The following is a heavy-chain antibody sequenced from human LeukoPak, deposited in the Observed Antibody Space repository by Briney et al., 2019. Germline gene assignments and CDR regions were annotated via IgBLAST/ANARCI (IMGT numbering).Heavy chain of an antibody. D-gene: IGHD6-19*01. CDR1: GFTFSSFR. CDR2: ISGSSSDI. Sequence: GGSLRLSCAASGFTFSSFRMNWVRQAPGKGLEWVSSISGSSSDIYYADSVKGRFTISRDNAKNSLYLQMNSLRAEDTALYYCARGGWYGFDPWGQGTLVTVSS. CDR3: ARGGWYGFDP. J-gene: IGHJ5*02. V-gene: IGHV3-21*01.